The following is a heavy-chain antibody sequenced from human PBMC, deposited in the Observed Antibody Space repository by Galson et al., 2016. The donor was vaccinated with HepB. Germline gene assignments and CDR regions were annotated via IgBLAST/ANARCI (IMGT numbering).Heavy chain of an antibody. CDR2: ISSSSSTI. V-gene: IGHV3-48*02. D-gene: IGHD3-10*01. Sequence: SLRLSCAASGFTFSSSALNWVRQAPGRGLEWLSYISSSSSTIYYADSVKGRFTISRHNAENSLYLQMNSLRDDDTAVYYCARVRITLVRGVVIMNYDMEVWGQGTTVTVSS. CDR3: ARVRITLVRGVVIMNYDMEV. CDR1: GFTFSSSA. J-gene: IGHJ6*02.